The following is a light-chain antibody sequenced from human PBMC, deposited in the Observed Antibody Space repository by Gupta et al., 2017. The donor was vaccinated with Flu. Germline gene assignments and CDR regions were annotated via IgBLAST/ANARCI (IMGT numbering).Light chain of an antibody. CDR1: QSVGSK. V-gene: IGKV3-15*01. CDR2: GAS. CDR3: QQYNDWFLYT. Sequence: ERATLSCRTSQSVGSKLAWYQQKPGQAPRLLIYGASTRATGVPARFSGSGSGTEFTLTISSLQPEDFAVYYCQQYNDWFLYTFGQGTKLEIK. J-gene: IGKJ2*01.